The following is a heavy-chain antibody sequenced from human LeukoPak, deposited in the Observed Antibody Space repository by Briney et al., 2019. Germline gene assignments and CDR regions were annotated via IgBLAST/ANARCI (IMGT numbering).Heavy chain of an antibody. CDR2: IRYGGGNE. Sequence: GGSLRLSCAASGFPFSSYGIHWVRQAPGEGLEWVAFIRYGGGNEYYADSVKGRYTVSRDNSRNTVYLQMNNLKTEDTALYSCANFDGDSQAFHIWGLGTMVTVSS. D-gene: IGHD3-9*01. J-gene: IGHJ3*02. CDR1: GFPFSSYG. CDR3: ANFDGDSQAFHI. V-gene: IGHV3-30*02.